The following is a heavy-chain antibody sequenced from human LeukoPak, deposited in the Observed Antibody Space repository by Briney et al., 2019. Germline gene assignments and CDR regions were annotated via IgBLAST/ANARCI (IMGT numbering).Heavy chain of an antibody. J-gene: IGHJ6*02. D-gene: IGHD3-10*01. Sequence: SVKVSCKASGGTFSSYAISWVRQAPGQGLEWMGRIIPILGIANYAQKFQGRVTITADKSTGTAYMELSSLRSEDTAVYYCARTGPADYGMDVWGQGTTVTVSS. CDR1: GGTFSSYA. V-gene: IGHV1-69*04. CDR3: ARTGPADYGMDV. CDR2: IIPILGIA.